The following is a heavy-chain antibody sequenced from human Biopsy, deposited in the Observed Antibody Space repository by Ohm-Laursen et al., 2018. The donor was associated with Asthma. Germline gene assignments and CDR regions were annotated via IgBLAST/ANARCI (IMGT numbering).Heavy chain of an antibody. J-gene: IGHJ3*02. D-gene: IGHD3-9*01. CDR1: GGAFSNFA. Sequence: GASVKVSCKASGGAFSNFAISWVRQAPGQGLELMGGLIPIFDAPNYAQKFQGRVTITADESTSTAYMELSSLRSEDTAVYYCARTYYDFLTGQVNDAFAMWGQGTMVTVSS. CDR2: LIPIFDAP. CDR3: ARTYYDFLTGQVNDAFAM. V-gene: IGHV1-69*13.